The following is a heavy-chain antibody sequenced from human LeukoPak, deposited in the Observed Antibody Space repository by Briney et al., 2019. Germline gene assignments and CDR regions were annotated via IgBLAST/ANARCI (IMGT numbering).Heavy chain of an antibody. CDR3: ARDRLYCSSTSCGGTHDY. V-gene: IGHV3-7*01. J-gene: IGHJ4*02. Sequence: PGGSLRLSCAASGFTFSSYWMSWVRQAPGKGLEWVANIKQDGSQKYYVDSVKGRFTISRDNEKNSLYLEMNSLRAEDTAVYYCARDRLYCSSTSCGGTHDYWGQGTLVTVSS. CDR1: GFTFSSYW. D-gene: IGHD2-2*01. CDR2: IKQDGSQK.